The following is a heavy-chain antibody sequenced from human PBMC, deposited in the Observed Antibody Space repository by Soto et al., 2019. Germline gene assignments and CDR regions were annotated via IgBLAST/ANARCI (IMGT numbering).Heavy chain of an antibody. D-gene: IGHD3-22*01. V-gene: IGHV4-59*12. CDR3: AKVVGDGNDYYDF. CDR2: IYYSGST. J-gene: IGHJ4*02. CDR1: GGSISSYY. Sequence: SETLSLTCTVSGGSISSYYWSWIRQPPGKGLEWIGYIYYSGSTNYNPSLKSRVTISVDTSKNQFSLKLSSVTAEDTAIYYCAKVVGDGNDYYDFWGQGTLVTVSS.